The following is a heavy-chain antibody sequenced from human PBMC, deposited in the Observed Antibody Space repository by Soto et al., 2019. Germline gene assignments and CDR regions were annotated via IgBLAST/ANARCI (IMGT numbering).Heavy chain of an antibody. D-gene: IGHD1-7*01. CDR2: TSASGGST. V-gene: IGHV3-23*01. Sequence: GGSLRLSCAASGFTFTSYAMSWVRQAPGKGLEWVSATSASGGSTYYADSVKGRFTISRDNSKNTLYLQMNSLRAEDTTVYYCAKGTQYNWNYANYYYYGMDVWGQGTTVTVSS. J-gene: IGHJ6*02. CDR1: GFTFTSYA. CDR3: AKGTQYNWNYANYYYYGMDV.